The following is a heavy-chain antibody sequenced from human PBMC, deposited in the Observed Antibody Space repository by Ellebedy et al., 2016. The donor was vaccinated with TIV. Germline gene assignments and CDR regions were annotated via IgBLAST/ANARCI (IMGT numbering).Heavy chain of an antibody. CDR2: IDPSVGTT. CDR3: ATDPDGVYGDTSAY. V-gene: IGHV1-46*01. CDR1: GYRFTKFY. J-gene: IGHJ4*02. D-gene: IGHD4-17*01. Sequence: ASVKVSCKASGYRFTKFYMHWMRQAPGQGPEWMGVIDPSVGTTTYAQKFQERVAMTRDMSTSTVHMELSSLRSEDTAIYYCATDPDGVYGDTSAYWGRGTLVTVSS.